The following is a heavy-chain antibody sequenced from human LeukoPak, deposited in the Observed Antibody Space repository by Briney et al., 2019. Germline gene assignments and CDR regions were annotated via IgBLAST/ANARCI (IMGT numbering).Heavy chain of an antibody. CDR1: GGSISSYY. CDR3: ARDSSSYYFDY. V-gene: IGHV4-59*12. D-gene: IGHD6-6*01. Sequence: SETLSLTCTVSGGSISSYYLTWIRQPPGKGLEWIGYIYDSGSTNYNPSLKSRVTMSLDTSKNQFSLKLNSVTAADTAVYYCARDSSSYYFDYWGQGTLVTVSS. CDR2: IYDSGST. J-gene: IGHJ4*02.